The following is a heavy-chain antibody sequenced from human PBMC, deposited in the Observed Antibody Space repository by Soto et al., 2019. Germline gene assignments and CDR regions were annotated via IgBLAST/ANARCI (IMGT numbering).Heavy chain of an antibody. Sequence: QVQLVESGGGVVQPGRSLRLSCAASGFSFSSNAMHWVRQTPGKGLEWVAIIWYDGSNKYYADPVKGRFTISRDNAKNTVYLQMNSLRAEDTAVYSCARGGVSARPDVWGQGTLVTISS. D-gene: IGHD6-6*01. CDR1: GFSFSSNA. CDR3: ARGGVSARPDV. CDR2: IWYDGSNK. J-gene: IGHJ1*01. V-gene: IGHV3-33*01.